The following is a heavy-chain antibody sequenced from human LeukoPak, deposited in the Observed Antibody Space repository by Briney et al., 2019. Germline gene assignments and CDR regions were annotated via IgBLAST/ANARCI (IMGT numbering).Heavy chain of an antibody. CDR1: GFTVSSYY. D-gene: IGHD2-2*01. V-gene: IGHV3-53*01. CDR2: IYSGGST. Sequence: PGGSLRLSCAASGFTVSSYYMSWVRQAPGKGLEWVSTIYSGGSTFYADSVKGRFTISRDKSKNTLYLQMNSLRAEDTAVYYCARDPLVPGVYFDYWGQGTLVTVSS. J-gene: IGHJ4*02. CDR3: ARDPLVPGVYFDY.